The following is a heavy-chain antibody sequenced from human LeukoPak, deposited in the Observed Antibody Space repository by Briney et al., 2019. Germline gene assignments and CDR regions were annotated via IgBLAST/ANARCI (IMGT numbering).Heavy chain of an antibody. V-gene: IGHV1-46*01. D-gene: IGHD2-2*02. CDR2: INPSGGST. CDR3: ARAHNIVVVPAAIGTVFDY. Sequence: ASVKVSCKASGHTFTTHYMHWVRQVPGQGLEWMGIINPSGGSTSYPQKFQGRVTMTRDTSTSTVYMELSSLRSEDTAVYYCARAHNIVVVPAAIGTVFDYWGQGTLVTVSS. CDR1: GHTFTTHY. J-gene: IGHJ4*02.